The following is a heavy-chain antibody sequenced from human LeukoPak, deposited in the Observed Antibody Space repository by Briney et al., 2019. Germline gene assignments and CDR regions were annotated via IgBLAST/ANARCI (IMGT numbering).Heavy chain of an antibody. D-gene: IGHD2/OR15-2a*01. CDR3: ARERRFTVIVSASWFDP. J-gene: IGHJ5*02. CDR2: FYQSGST. Sequence: SETLSLTCGVSGYSIGSGHYWGWIRQPPGKGLEWIGSFYQSGSTIYNPSLESRVTISIDTSKNQFSLKLSSVTAADTAVYYCARERRFTVIVSASWFDPWGQGTLVTVSS. V-gene: IGHV4-38-2*02. CDR1: GYSIGSGHY.